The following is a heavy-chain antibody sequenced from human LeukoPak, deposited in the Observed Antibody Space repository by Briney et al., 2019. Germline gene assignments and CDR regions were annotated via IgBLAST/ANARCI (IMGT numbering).Heavy chain of an antibody. J-gene: IGHJ4*02. CDR2: IYSGGNT. V-gene: IGHV3-53*01. CDR1: GFTVSSNY. Sequence: PGGSLRLSCAASGFTVSSNYMNWVRQAPGKGLEWVSVIYSGGNTYYADSVKGRSTISRDNSKNTLYLQMSSLRAEDTAVYYCARDGGNYYPAYWGQGTLVTVSS. CDR3: ARDGGNYYPAY. D-gene: IGHD1-26*01.